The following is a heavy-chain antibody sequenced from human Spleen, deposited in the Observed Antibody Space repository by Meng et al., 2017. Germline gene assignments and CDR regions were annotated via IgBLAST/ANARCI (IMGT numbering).Heavy chain of an antibody. CDR1: GYTLTHYA. Sequence: ASVKVSCKASGYTLTHYAINWLRQAPGQGLEWMGWINPNSGGTNYAQKFQGRVTMTRDTSISTAYMELSRLRSDDTAVYYCARGGLELMRYSSSWYLIDYWGQGTLVTVSS. V-gene: IGHV1-2*02. CDR2: INPNSGGT. J-gene: IGHJ4*02. CDR3: ARGGLELMRYSSSWYLIDY. D-gene: IGHD6-13*01.